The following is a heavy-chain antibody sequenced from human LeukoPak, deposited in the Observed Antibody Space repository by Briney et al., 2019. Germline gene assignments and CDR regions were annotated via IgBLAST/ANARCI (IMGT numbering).Heavy chain of an antibody. Sequence: PGGSLRLSCAASGFTSSSYWMSWVRQAPGKGLEWVANIQQGRSAKYYVDSVKGRFTISRDDAKNSLYLQMDSLRAEDTAVYFCARIRGDGSTFEYWGRGTLVTVSS. CDR1: GFTSSSYW. CDR2: IQQGRSAK. J-gene: IGHJ4*02. D-gene: IGHD5-24*01. CDR3: ARIRGDGSTFEY. V-gene: IGHV3-7*01.